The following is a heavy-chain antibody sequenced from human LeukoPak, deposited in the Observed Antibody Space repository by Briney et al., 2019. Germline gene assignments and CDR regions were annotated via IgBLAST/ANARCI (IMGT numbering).Heavy chain of an antibody. V-gene: IGHV1-8*01. D-gene: IGHD6-19*01. CDR2: MNPNSGNT. Sequence: GASVKVSCKASGYTFTSYDINWVRHATGQRLEWMGWMNPNSGNTGYAQKFQGRVTMTRNTSISTAYMELSSLRSEDTAVYYCARLHSSGWYAGDAFDIWGQGTMVTVSS. CDR1: GYTFTSYD. J-gene: IGHJ3*02. CDR3: ARLHSSGWYAGDAFDI.